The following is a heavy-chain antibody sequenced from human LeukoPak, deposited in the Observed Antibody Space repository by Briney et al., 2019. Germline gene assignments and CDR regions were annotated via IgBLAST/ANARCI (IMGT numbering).Heavy chain of an antibody. V-gene: IGHV4-38-2*02. D-gene: IGHD1-26*01. CDR3: ARDARHESFFDY. CDR1: AYSITSGYY. J-gene: IGHJ4*02. CDR2: IYHSGST. Sequence: SETLSLTCAVSAYSITSGYYWGWIRQPPGKGLEWIGSIYHSGSTYYNPSLKSRVTISVDTSKNQFSLKLSSVTAADTAGYYCARDARHESFFDYWGQGSLVTVSS.